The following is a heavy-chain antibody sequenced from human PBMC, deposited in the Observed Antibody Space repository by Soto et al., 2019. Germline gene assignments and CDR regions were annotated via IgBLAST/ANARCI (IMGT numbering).Heavy chain of an antibody. D-gene: IGHD3-22*01. Sequence: QVQLQESGPGLVKPSQTLSLTCTVSGGSISSGDYYWSWIRQPPGKGLEWIGYIYYSGSTYYNPSLKSRVTISVDTSKNQFSLKLSSVTAADTAVYYCARVESDYYDSSGYLLEYWGQGTLVTVSS. CDR2: IYYSGST. V-gene: IGHV4-30-4*01. CDR1: GGSISSGDYY. J-gene: IGHJ4*02. CDR3: ARVESDYYDSSGYLLEY.